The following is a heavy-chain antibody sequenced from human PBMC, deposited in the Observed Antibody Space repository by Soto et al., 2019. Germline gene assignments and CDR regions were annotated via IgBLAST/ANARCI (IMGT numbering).Heavy chain of an antibody. V-gene: IGHV1-69*01. Sequence: QVQLVQSGAEVKKPGSSVKVSCKASGGTFSSYAISWVRQAPGQGLEWMGGIIPIFGTANYAQKFQGRVTSTADESTSTAYMELSSLRSEDTAVYYCAGRFLEWLETYYYYYGMDVWGQGTTVTVSS. CDR3: AGRFLEWLETYYYYYGMDV. CDR2: IIPIFGTA. J-gene: IGHJ6*02. CDR1: GGTFSSYA. D-gene: IGHD3-3*01.